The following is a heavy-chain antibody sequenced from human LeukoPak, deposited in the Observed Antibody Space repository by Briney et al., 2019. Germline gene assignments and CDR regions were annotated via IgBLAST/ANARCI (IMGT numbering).Heavy chain of an antibody. V-gene: IGHV3-64D*09. CDR1: GFSFSGNA. CDR3: VKGGSEGGEY. D-gene: IGHD1-26*01. Sequence: GGSLRLSCSASGFSFSGNAMHWVRQAPGKGLEYVSAISSNGAGTYYVDSVKGRFTISRDNSKNTLYLQMSSLRLEDAALYYCVKGGSEGGEYWGQGTLVTVSS. J-gene: IGHJ4*02. CDR2: ISSNGAGT.